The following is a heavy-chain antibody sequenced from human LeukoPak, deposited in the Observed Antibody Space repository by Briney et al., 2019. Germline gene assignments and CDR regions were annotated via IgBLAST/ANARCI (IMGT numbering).Heavy chain of an antibody. V-gene: IGHV4-4*07. CDR1: GGSISSYY. CDR2: IYTSGST. Sequence: PSETLSLTCTVSGGSISSYYWSWIRQPAGKGLEWIGRIYTSGSTNYNPSLKSRVTISVDTSKNQFSLKLSSVTAADTAVYYCARAWVDNTAMVIFFDYWGQGTLVTVSS. J-gene: IGHJ4*02. D-gene: IGHD5-18*01. CDR3: ARAWVDNTAMVIFFDY.